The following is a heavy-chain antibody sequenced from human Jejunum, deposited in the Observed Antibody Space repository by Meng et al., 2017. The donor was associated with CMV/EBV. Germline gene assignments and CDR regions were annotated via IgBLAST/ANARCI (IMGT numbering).Heavy chain of an antibody. CDR2: IFPGDSDS. V-gene: IGHV5-51*01. CDR3: ARRHGGYDLDS. J-gene: IGHJ4*02. CDR1: GYSFTDYW. Sequence: CEVSGYSFTDYWLAWVRQMPGKGLECMGVIFPGDSDSRYSPSFQGQVTISADKSINTAYLHFSTLKASDTAIYYCARRHGGYDLDSWGQGTLVTVSS. D-gene: IGHD5-12*01.